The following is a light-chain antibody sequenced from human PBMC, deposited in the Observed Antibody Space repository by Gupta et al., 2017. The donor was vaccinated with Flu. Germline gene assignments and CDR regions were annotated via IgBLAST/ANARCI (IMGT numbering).Light chain of an antibody. CDR1: QSISSY. V-gene: IGKV1-39*01. CDR2: AAS. CDR3: QHRDSTSIT. Sequence: DIQMTQSPSSLSASVGDRVTITCRASQSISSYLNWYQQKPGKAPKLLIYAASRLQSGVPSRFSGSGSGTDFTLTISRLQPEDFATYYCQHRDSTSITFGRGTKVEIK. J-gene: IGKJ4*01.